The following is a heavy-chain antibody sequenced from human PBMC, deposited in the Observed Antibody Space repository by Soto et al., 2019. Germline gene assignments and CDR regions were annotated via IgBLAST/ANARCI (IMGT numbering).Heavy chain of an antibody. CDR3: ARTYYYDSSGYYLVY. Sequence: SVKVTCKASGGTFSSYAISWVRQAPGQGLEWMGGIIPIFGTANYSQKFQGRVTITADKSTSTAYMELSSLRSEDTAVYYCARTYYYDSSGYYLVYWGQGTLVTVSS. V-gene: IGHV1-69*06. J-gene: IGHJ4*02. CDR2: IIPIFGTA. CDR1: GGTFSSYA. D-gene: IGHD3-22*01.